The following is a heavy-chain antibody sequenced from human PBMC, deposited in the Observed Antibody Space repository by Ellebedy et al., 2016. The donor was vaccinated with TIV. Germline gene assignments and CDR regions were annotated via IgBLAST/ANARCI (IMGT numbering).Heavy chain of an antibody. CDR1: GGSISSYY. Sequence: SETLSLTXTVSGGSISSYYWSWIRQPAGKGLEWIGCIYTSGSTNYNPSLKSRVTMSVDTSKNQFSLKLSSVTAADTAVYYCARVSTGTTYGSLDYWGQGTLVTVSS. J-gene: IGHJ4*02. CDR3: ARVSTGTTYGSLDY. D-gene: IGHD1-1*01. CDR2: IYTSGST. V-gene: IGHV4-4*07.